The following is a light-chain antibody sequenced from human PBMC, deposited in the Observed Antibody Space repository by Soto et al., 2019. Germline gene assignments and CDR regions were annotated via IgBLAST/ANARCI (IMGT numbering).Light chain of an antibody. CDR3: ASWAGSLNGWV. J-gene: IGLJ7*01. CDR1: SSDIGSNT. V-gene: IGLV1-44*01. Sequence: QSVLTQPPSASGTPGQRVTISCSGGSSDIGSNTVSWYQQLPGTAPKLLIYDNNQRPSGVPDRFSATKSGTSASLAISGLQSEDEADYYCASWAGSLNGWVFGGGTQLTVL. CDR2: DNN.